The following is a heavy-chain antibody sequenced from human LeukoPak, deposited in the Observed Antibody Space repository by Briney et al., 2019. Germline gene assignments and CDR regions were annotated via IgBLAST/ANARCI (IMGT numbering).Heavy chain of an antibody. CDR1: GFTFSDYY. D-gene: IGHD4-17*01. CDR3: ARHLHDYGDYEASPYWYFDL. CDR2: ISSSGSTI. V-gene: IGHV3-11*04. J-gene: IGHJ2*01. Sequence: GGSLRLSCAASGFTFSDYYMSWIRQAPGKGLEWVSYISSSGSTIYYADSVKGRFTISRDNAKNSLYLQMNSLRAEDTAVYYCARHLHDYGDYEASPYWYFDLWGRGTLVTVSS.